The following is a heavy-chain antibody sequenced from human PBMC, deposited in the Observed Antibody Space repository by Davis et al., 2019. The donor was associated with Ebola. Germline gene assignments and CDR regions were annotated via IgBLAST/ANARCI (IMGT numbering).Heavy chain of an antibody. CDR1: GFTFSSYA. Sequence: GESLKISCAASGFTFSSYAMSWVRQAPGKGLEWVSVIYSGGSTYYADSVKGRFTISRDNSKNTLYLQMNSLRAEDTAVYYCARDEYTSSWTDYFYYYGMDVWGQGTTVTVSS. CDR3: ARDEYTSSWTDYFYYYGMDV. D-gene: IGHD6-13*01. V-gene: IGHV3-66*01. CDR2: IYSGGST. J-gene: IGHJ6*02.